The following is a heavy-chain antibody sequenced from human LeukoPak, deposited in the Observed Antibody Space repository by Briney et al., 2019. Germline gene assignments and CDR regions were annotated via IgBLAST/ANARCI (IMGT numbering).Heavy chain of an antibody. CDR2: ISGSGGST. CDR1: GFTFSSYG. Sequence: GGSLRLSCAASGFTFSSYGMNWVRQAPGKGLEWVSAISGSGGSTYYADSVKGRFTISRDNSKNTLYLQVNSLRAEDTAVYYCARERADNAFDIWGQGTMVTVSS. V-gene: IGHV3-23*01. J-gene: IGHJ3*02. CDR3: ARERADNAFDI.